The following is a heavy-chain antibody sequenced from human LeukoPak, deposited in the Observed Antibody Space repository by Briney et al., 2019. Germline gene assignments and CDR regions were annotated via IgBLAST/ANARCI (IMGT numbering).Heavy chain of an antibody. D-gene: IGHD3-3*01. Sequence: ASVKVSCKASGYTFTSYGISWVRQAPGQGLEWMGWISAYNGNTNYAQKLQGRVTMTTDTSTSTAYMELRSLRSDDTAVCYCARVLLQWYYDFWSGYLNFDYWGQGTLVTVSS. CDR3: ARVLLQWYYDFWSGYLNFDY. J-gene: IGHJ4*02. V-gene: IGHV1-18*01. CDR2: ISAYNGNT. CDR1: GYTFTSYG.